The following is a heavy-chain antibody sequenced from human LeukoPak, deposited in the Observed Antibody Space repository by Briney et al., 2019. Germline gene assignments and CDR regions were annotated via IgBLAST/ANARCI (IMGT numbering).Heavy chain of an antibody. CDR1: GITFSSYS. CDR3: ARSCSSTSCSYFDF. V-gene: IGHV4-34*01. J-gene: IGHJ4*02. Sequence: GSLRLSCAASGITFSSYSMNWVRQAPGKGLEWIGEINHSVTTNYNPSLKSRVAISVDTSKNQFSLRLSSVTAADTAVYYCARSCSSTSCSYFDFWGQGTLVTVSS. D-gene: IGHD2-2*01. CDR2: INHSVTT.